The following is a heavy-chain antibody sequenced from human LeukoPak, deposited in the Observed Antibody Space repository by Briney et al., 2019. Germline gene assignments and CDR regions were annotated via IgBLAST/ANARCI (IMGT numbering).Heavy chain of an antibody. J-gene: IGHJ6*02. Sequence: SQTLSLTCAISGGSVSSNSVAWNWIRQSPSRGLEWLGRTYYRSKWYNDYAVSENSRITINPDTSKNQFYLQLNSVTPEETAVYYCARADYDFWSGLSPNHYYYGMDVWGQGTRVTVSS. CDR2: TYYRSKWYN. D-gene: IGHD3-3*01. V-gene: IGHV6-1*01. CDR3: ARADYDFWSGLSPNHYYYGMDV. CDR1: GGSVSSNSVA.